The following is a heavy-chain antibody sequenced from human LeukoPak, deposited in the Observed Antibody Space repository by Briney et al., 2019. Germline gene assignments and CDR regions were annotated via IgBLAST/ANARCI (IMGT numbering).Heavy chain of an antibody. D-gene: IGHD1-26*01. J-gene: IGHJ3*02. V-gene: IGHV4-30-4*08. CDR2: IYYSGST. CDR3: ARDQGALVGATGGYVAFDI. CDR1: GGSISSGDYY. Sequence: SETLSLTCTVSGGSISSGDYYWSWIRQPPGKGLEWIGYIYYSGSTYYNPSLKSRVTISVDTSKNQFSLKLSSVTAADTAVYYCARDQGALVGATGGYVAFDIWGQGTMVTVSS.